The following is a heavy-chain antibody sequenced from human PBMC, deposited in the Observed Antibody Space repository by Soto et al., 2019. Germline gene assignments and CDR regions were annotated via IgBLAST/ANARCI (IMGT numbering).Heavy chain of an antibody. J-gene: IGHJ4*02. Sequence: EVQLVESGGGLVQPGGSLRLSCAASGFTFSSYWMSWVRQAPGKGLEWVANIKQDGSEKYYVDSVKGRFTISRDNAKNSLYLQMNSLRAEDTAGYYCARDPGSGWYGNHYFDYWGQGTLVTVSS. D-gene: IGHD6-19*01. CDR2: IKQDGSEK. V-gene: IGHV3-7*01. CDR3: ARDPGSGWYGNHYFDY. CDR1: GFTFSSYW.